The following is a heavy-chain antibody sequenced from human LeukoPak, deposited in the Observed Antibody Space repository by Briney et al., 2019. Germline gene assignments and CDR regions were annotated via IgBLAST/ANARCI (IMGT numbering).Heavy chain of an antibody. CDR1: GGTFSSYA. Sequence: SVKVSCKASGGTFSSYAISWVRQAPGQGLEWMGGIIPIFGTANYAQKFQGRVTITADESTSTACMELSSLRSEDAAVYYCARENHDIAAAGTYAFDIWGQGTMVTVSS. CDR3: ARENHDIAAAGTYAFDI. CDR2: IIPIFGTA. V-gene: IGHV1-69*13. J-gene: IGHJ3*02. D-gene: IGHD6-13*01.